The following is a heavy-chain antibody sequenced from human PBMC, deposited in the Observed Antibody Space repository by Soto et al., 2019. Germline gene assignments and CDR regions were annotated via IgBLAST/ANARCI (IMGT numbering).Heavy chain of an antibody. Sequence: EVHLVEYGGCLVQPGGSLRLSCAGSGFTFSNHWMNWVRQAPGKGLEWVANIKEDGSEKYYVDSVKGRFTISRDNAKNSLYLQMNSLRAEDTAVYYCARARGVDSWGQGTLVTVSS. V-gene: IGHV3-7*03. CDR1: GFTFSNHW. CDR3: ARARGVDS. J-gene: IGHJ5*01. D-gene: IGHD3-16*01. CDR2: IKEDGSEK.